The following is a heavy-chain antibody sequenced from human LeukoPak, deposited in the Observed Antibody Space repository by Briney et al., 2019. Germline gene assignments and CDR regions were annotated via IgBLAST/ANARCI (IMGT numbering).Heavy chain of an antibody. CDR2: ISSSSDTT. CDR1: GFTLSSYT. D-gene: IGHD2-15*01. CDR3: AKGSRPVVAATFFHY. V-gene: IGHV3-23*01. J-gene: IGHJ4*02. Sequence: GGSLRLSCAAYGFTLSSYTMNWVRQAPGKGLEWVSYISSSSDTTYYADSVKGRFTISRDNSKNTLYVQMNSLRAEDTAVYYCAKGSRPVVAATFFHYWGQGTLVTVSS.